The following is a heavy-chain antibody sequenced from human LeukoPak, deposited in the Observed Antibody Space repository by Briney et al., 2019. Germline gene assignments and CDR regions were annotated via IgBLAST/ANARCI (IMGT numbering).Heavy chain of an antibody. D-gene: IGHD6-19*01. CDR2: IYNDGST. CDR1: GLTVSSSC. J-gene: IGHJ4*02. V-gene: IGHV3-53*01. Sequence: TGGSLRLSCAASGLTVSSSCMSWVRQAPGKGLEWVSIIYNDGSTYYADSMKGRFTISRDNSKNTLYLQMNSLRAEDTAVYCCAKVEAVAGKSLDYWGQGTLVTVSS. CDR3: AKVEAVAGKSLDY.